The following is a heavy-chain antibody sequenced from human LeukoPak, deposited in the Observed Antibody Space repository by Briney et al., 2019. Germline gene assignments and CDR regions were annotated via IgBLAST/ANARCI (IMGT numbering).Heavy chain of an antibody. D-gene: IGHD6-19*01. CDR2: ISGDGRST. CDR3: TGGTDAYTSGWYNC. Sequence: GGSLRLSCAASGFTFDDYALHWVRQAPGKGLEWVSLISGDGRSTYYADSVKGRFTISRDNSKNSLYLQMNSLRTEDTALYYCTGGTDAYTSGWYNCWGQGTLVTVSS. V-gene: IGHV3-43*02. J-gene: IGHJ4*02. CDR1: GFTFDDYA.